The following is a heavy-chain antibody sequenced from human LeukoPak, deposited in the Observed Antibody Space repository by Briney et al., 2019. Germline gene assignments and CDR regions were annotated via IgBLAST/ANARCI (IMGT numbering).Heavy chain of an antibody. CDR2: INPSDGST. D-gene: IGHD2-2*02. CDR3: ARDHSDAAILTWWFDP. CDR1: GYTFSRHW. Sequence: SVKVSCKASGYTFSRHWIHWVRQAPGQGLEWMAIINPSDGSTSYAQKFQGRVSLSRDTSTNTVNMELSSLKSEDTAVYYCARDHSDAAILTWWFDPWGQGTLVIVSS. J-gene: IGHJ5*02. V-gene: IGHV1-46*01.